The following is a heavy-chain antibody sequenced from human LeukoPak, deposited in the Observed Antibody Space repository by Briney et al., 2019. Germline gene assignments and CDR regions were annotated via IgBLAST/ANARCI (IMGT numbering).Heavy chain of an antibody. J-gene: IGHJ4*02. V-gene: IGHV4-34*01. CDR1: GGSFSGYY. D-gene: IGHD2/OR15-2a*01. Sequence: PSETLSLTCAVYGGSFSGYYWSWIRQPPGKGLEWIGEINHSGSTNYNPSLKSRVTISVDTSKNQFSLKLSSVTAADTAVYYCARHPLYGPFDSWGQGTLVTVSS. CDR2: INHSGST. CDR3: ARHPLYGPFDS.